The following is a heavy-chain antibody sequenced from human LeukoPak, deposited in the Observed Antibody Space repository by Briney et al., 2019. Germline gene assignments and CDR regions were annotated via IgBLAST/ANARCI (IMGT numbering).Heavy chain of an antibody. CDR3: VRGNYDNRGYSNAFDI. CDR1: GASISSSY. Sequence: SGTLSLTCTVSGASISSSYWSWIRQPPGKRLEWIGYIYYNGNTNSNPSLKSRVTISADTSKNQISLKLSSVTAADTATYYCVRGNYDNRGYSNAFDIWGQGTMVTVSS. CDR2: IYYNGNT. J-gene: IGHJ3*02. V-gene: IGHV4-59*01. D-gene: IGHD3-22*01.